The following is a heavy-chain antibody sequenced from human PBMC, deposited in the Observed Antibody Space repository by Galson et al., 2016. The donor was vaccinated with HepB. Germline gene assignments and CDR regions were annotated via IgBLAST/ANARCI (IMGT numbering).Heavy chain of an antibody. V-gene: IGHV4-59*01. CDR2: FYHSGST. Sequence: TLSLTCTVSGGSMSSYYWSWIRQPPGKGLEWIGYFYHSGSTKYNPSLKSRVTMSEDSSRNQFSLKLKSVTAADTAVYYCARSLPHYFSYFYYMDVWGKGTTVTVSS. CDR3: ARSLPHYFSYFYYMDV. CDR1: GGSMSSYY. J-gene: IGHJ6*03. D-gene: IGHD3-3*01.